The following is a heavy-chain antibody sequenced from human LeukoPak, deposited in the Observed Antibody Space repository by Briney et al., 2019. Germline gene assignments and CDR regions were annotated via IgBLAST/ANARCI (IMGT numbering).Heavy chain of an antibody. CDR3: ARDRGDCSGGSCPYYYYYYMDA. D-gene: IGHD2-15*01. CDR1: GGSISSYY. Sequence: SETLSLTCTVSGGSISSYYWSWIRQPAGKGLEWIGRIYTSGSTNYNPSLKSRVTMSVDTSKNQFSLKLSSVTAADTAVYYCARDRGDCSGGSCPYYYYYYMDAWGKGTTVTVSS. V-gene: IGHV4-4*07. J-gene: IGHJ6*03. CDR2: IYTSGST.